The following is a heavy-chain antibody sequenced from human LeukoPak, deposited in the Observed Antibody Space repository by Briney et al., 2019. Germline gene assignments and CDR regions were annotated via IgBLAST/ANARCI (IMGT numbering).Heavy chain of an antibody. D-gene: IGHD2-15*01. CDR3: ARLSGGSWWYFDL. V-gene: IGHV4-39*01. J-gene: IGHJ2*01. Sequence: SETLSLTCTVSDGSISSSSYYWGWIRQPPGKGLEWIGSIYYSGSTYYNPSLKSRVTISVDTSKNQFSLKLSSVTAVDTAVYYCARLSGGSWWYFDLWGRGTLVTVSS. CDR2: IYYSGST. CDR1: DGSISSSSYY.